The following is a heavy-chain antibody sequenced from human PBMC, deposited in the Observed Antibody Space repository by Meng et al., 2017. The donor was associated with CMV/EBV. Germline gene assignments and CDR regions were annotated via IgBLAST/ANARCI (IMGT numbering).Heavy chain of an antibody. CDR3: ARTRHCSSTSGSSRKYNWFDP. Sequence: SETLSLTCAVYGGSFSGYYWSWIRQPPGKGLEWIGEINHSGSTNYNPSPKSRLTISVDTSKNQFSLKLSSVTAADTAVYYCARTRHCSSTSGSSRKYNWFDPWGQGTLVTVSS. J-gene: IGHJ5*02. V-gene: IGHV4-34*01. CDR1: GGSFSGYY. CDR2: INHSGST. D-gene: IGHD2-2*01.